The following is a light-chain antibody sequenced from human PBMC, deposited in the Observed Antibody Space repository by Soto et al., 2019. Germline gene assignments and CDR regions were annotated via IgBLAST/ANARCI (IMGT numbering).Light chain of an antibody. CDR2: GAS. CDR3: HQYNNWPPVT. J-gene: IGKJ5*01. V-gene: IGKV3-15*01. CDR1: QSVSNN. Sequence: EIVMTQSPATLSLSPGERATLSCRASQSVSNNLAWYQQKLGQAPRLLIYGASTRATGIPARFSGSGSGTEFTLTISSLQSEDFAVYYCHQYNNWPPVTFGQGTRLEIK.